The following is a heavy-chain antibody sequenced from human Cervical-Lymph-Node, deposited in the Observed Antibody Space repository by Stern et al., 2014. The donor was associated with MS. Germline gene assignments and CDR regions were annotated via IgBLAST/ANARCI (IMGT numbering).Heavy chain of an antibody. D-gene: IGHD6-13*01. CDR3: AAAAGIAAAGTSWFDP. CDR2: IVVGSGNT. J-gene: IGHJ5*02. Sequence: QLVESGPEVKKPGTSVKVSCKASGFTFTSSAVQWVRQARGQRLEWIGWIVVGSGNTNYAQKFQERVTITRDMSTSTAYMELSSLRSEDTAVYYCAAAAGIAAAGTSWFDPWGQGTLVTVSS. V-gene: IGHV1-58*01. CDR1: GFTFTSSA.